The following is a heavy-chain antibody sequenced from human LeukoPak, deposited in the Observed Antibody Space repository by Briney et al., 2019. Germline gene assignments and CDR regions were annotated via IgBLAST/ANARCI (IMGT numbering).Heavy chain of an antibody. CDR2: VYYSGNT. Sequence: SETLSLTCTVSGGSYYWSWIRQSPGKGLEWIGFVYYSGNTNYNPSPKSRVTISLDTSKNQFSLKLRSVTTADTAVYYCARGRYQLDYWGQGTLVTVSS. V-gene: IGHV4-59*01. CDR1: GGSYY. D-gene: IGHD2-2*01. J-gene: IGHJ4*02. CDR3: ARGRYQLDY.